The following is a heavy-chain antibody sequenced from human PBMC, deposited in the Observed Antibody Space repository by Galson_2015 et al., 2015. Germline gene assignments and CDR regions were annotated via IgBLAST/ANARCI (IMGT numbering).Heavy chain of an antibody. CDR1: GFSFSNYW. D-gene: IGHD2-15*01. Sequence: SLRLSCAASGFSFSNYWMTWVRRAPGKGLEWVANIKEDGSEKYYVDSVKGRFTVSRDNAKNLLSLQMNSLRAEDTAVYYCAKEEVGIGYCSGGSCLYNYFDPWGQGTLVTVSS. CDR2: IKEDGSEK. J-gene: IGHJ5*02. V-gene: IGHV3-7*01. CDR3: AKEEVGIGYCSGGSCLYNYFDP.